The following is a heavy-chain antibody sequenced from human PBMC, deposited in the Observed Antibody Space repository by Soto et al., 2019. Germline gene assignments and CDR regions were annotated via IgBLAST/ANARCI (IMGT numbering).Heavy chain of an antibody. Sequence: SVKVSSKASGFTFTSSAVQWVRQARGQRLDWIGWIVVGSGNTNYAQKFQERVTITRDMSTSTAYMELSSLRSEDTAVYYCAAGGRYYDSSGYYYPHSDYWGQGALVTVSS. J-gene: IGHJ4*02. CDR2: IVVGSGNT. CDR1: GFTFTSSA. V-gene: IGHV1-58*01. D-gene: IGHD3-22*01. CDR3: AAGGRYYDSSGYYYPHSDY.